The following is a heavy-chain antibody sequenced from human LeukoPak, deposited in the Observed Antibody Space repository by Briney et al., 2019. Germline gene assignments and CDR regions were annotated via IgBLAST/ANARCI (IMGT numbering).Heavy chain of an antibody. CDR3: ARVKFVRYFDWLSPFDY. CDR2: IIPIFGTA. V-gene: IGHV1-69*06. Sequence: SVKVSCKASGGTFSNYAISWVRQAPGQGLEWMGGIIPIFGTANYAQKFQGRVTITADKSTSTAYMELSSLRSEDTAVYYCARVKFVRYFDWLSPFDYWGQGILVTVSS. J-gene: IGHJ4*02. D-gene: IGHD3-9*01. CDR1: GGTFSNYA.